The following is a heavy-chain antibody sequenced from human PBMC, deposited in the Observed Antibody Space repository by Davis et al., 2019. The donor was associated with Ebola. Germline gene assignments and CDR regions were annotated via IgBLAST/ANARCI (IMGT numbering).Heavy chain of an antibody. V-gene: IGHV1-8*01. CDR2: MNPNSGNT. Sequence: ASVKVSCKASGYTFTSYDINWVRQATGQGLEWMGWMNPNSGNTGYAQKFQGRVTMTRNTSISTAYMELSSLRSEDTAVYYCARGGVQFYYYGMDVWGQGTTVTVSS. J-gene: IGHJ6*02. CDR1: GYTFTSYD. CDR3: ARGGVQFYYYGMDV. D-gene: IGHD2-8*01.